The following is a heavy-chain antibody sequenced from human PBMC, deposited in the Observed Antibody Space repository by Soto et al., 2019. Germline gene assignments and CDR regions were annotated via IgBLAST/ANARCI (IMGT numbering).Heavy chain of an antibody. J-gene: IGHJ6*02. CDR1: GGSFSGYY. D-gene: IGHD3-10*01. Sequence: KTSETLSLTCAVYGGSFSGYYWSWIRQPPGKGLEWIGEINHSGSTNYNPSLKSRVTISVDTSKNQFSLKLSSVTAADTAVYYCARDYGSGSYYYYYGMDVWGQGTTVTVSS. CDR3: ARDYGSGSYYYYYGMDV. V-gene: IGHV4-34*01. CDR2: INHSGST.